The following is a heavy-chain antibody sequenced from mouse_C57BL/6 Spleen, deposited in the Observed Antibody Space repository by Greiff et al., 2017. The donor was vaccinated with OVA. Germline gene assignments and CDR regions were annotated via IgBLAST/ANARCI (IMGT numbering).Heavy chain of an antibody. Sequence: DVQLVESGGGLVKPGGSLKLSCAASGFTFSDYGMHWVRQAPEKGLELVAYISSGSSTIYYADTVKGRFTISRDNAKNTLFLQMTSLRSEDTAMYYCARGYSDAWFAYWGQGTLVTVSA. J-gene: IGHJ3*01. V-gene: IGHV5-17*01. CDR3: ARGYSDAWFAY. CDR2: ISSGSSTI. D-gene: IGHD2-12*01. CDR1: GFTFSDYG.